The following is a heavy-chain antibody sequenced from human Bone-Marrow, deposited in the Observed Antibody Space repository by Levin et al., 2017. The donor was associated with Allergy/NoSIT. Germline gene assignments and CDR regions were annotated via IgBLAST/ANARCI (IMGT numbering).Heavy chain of an antibody. Sequence: SQTLSLTCGVSDDSISSSHWWTWVRQPPGKGLEWIGEIYHSGSTNYNPSLKSRVPISVEKSKNQFSLKLSSVTAADAAVYYCAGRNVLAPGEEWFDPWGQGTLVTVSS. CDR3: AGRNVLAPGEEWFDP. V-gene: IGHV4-4*02. CDR1: DDSISSSHW. CDR2: IYHSGST. J-gene: IGHJ5*02. D-gene: IGHD7-27*01.